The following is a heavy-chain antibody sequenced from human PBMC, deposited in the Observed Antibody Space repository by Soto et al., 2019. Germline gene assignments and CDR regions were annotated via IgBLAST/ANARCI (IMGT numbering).Heavy chain of an antibody. V-gene: IGHV3-30-3*01. Sequence: GGSLRLSCAASGFTFSSYAIHWVRQAPGKGLEWVAVISYDGSNKYYADSVKGRFTISRDNSKNTLYLQMNSLRAEDTAVYYCARITSKAREGYYYYGMDVWGQGTTVTVSS. CDR2: ISYDGSNK. CDR1: GFTFSSYA. J-gene: IGHJ6*02. CDR3: ARITSKAREGYYYYGMDV.